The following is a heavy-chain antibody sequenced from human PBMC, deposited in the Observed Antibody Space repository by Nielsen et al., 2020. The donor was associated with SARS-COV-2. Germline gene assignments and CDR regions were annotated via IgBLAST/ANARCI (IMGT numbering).Heavy chain of an antibody. CDR2: IYSGGSST. J-gene: IGHJ3*02. CDR1: GFTFSSYA. Sequence: GESLKISCAASGFTFSSYAMSWVRQAPGKGLEWVSVIYSGGSSTYYADSVKGRFTISRDNSKNTLYLQMNSLRAEDTAVYYCAKGLLPPDYYDSSGYDVDAFDIWGQGTMVTVSS. CDR3: AKGLLPPDYYDSSGYDVDAFDI. V-gene: IGHV3-23*03. D-gene: IGHD3-22*01.